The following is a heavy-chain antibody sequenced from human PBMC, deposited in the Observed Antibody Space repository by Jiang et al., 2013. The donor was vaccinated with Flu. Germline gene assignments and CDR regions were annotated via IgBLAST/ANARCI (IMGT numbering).Heavy chain of an antibody. V-gene: IGHV4-39*07. D-gene: IGHD4/OR15-4a*01. Sequence: EWIGIIYYTGSTFYSPSLRSRVTISQDKSKNQFSLTLSSLTAADTAVYYCARRETLVTLGALDIWGQGTMVTVSS. J-gene: IGHJ3*02. CDR3: ARRETLVTLGALDI. CDR2: IYYTGST.